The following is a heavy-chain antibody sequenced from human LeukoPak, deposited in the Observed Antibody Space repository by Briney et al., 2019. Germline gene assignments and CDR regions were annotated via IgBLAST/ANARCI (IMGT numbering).Heavy chain of an antibody. Sequence: ASVKVSCKASGYTFTGYYMHWVRQAPGQGLEWMGWINPNSGGTNYAQKFQGRVTMTRDTSISIAYMELSRLRSDDTAVYYCASSSGSYCGGDCYSPYYYYGMDVWGQGTTVTVSS. J-gene: IGHJ6*02. CDR3: ASSSGSYCGGDCYSPYYYYGMDV. D-gene: IGHD2-21*02. CDR2: INPNSGGT. V-gene: IGHV1-2*02. CDR1: GYTFTGYY.